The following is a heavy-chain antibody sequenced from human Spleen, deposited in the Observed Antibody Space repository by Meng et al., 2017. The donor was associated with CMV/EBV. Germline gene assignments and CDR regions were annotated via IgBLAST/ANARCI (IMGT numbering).Heavy chain of an antibody. Sequence: VHEVQSAACVKKRGGSVSVACKASGYTFTRYDISWVGQAPGQGLEWMGWIRAYNGNTKYGQKLKGRVTMTTDTSTSTGYMEVRSLGYDDTAVYYCATDSSVWFDPWGQGTLVTVSS. CDR1: GYTFTRYD. D-gene: IGHD5/OR15-5a*01. V-gene: IGHV1-18*01. J-gene: IGHJ5*02. CDR3: ATDSSVWFDP. CDR2: IRAYNGNT.